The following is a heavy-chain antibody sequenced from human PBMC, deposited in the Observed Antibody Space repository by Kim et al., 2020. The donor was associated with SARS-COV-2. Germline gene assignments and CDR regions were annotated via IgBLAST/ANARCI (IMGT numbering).Heavy chain of an antibody. V-gene: IGHV3-30*04. CDR2: ISYDGGNK. CDR1: GFTFSSYA. D-gene: IGHD5-18*01. CDR3: ARRGYTAILYYFDN. Sequence: LSCAASGFTFSSYAMHWVRQAPGKGLEWVAFISYDGGNKYYADSVKGRFTISRDNSKNTLYLQMNSLRAEDTAVYYCARRGYTAILYYFDNW. J-gene: IGHJ4*01.